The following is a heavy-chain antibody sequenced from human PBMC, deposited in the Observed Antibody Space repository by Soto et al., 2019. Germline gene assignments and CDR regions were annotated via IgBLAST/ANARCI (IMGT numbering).Heavy chain of an antibody. CDR3: IQSRCGGDCLQSSAYHYYGMDV. V-gene: IGHV2-5*02. Sequence: QITLKESGPTLVKPTQTLTLTCTFSGFSLSTSGVGVGWIRQPPGKALEWLALIYWDDDKRYSPSLRSRLTINNDTYKNQVVLTMNIMDPVDTTTYYCIQSRCGGDCLQSSAYHYYGMDVWGQGTTVTVSS. CDR2: IYWDDDK. D-gene: IGHD2-21*02. J-gene: IGHJ6*02. CDR1: GFSLSTSGVG.